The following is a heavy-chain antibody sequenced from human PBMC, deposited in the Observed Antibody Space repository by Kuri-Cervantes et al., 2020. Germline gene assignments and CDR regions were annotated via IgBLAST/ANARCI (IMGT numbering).Heavy chain of an antibody. J-gene: IGHJ6*02. CDR1: GGSISSYY. D-gene: IGHD3-22*01. CDR2: IYYSGST. Sequence: SETLSLTCTVSGGSISSYYWSWIRQHPGKGLEWIGYIYYSGSTYYNPSLKSRVTISVDTSKNQFSLKLSSVTAADTAVYYCARDRYYYDSSGYYFANYYYYYGMDVWGQGTTVTVSS. CDR3: ARDRYYYDSSGYYFANYYYYYGMDV. V-gene: IGHV4-59*06.